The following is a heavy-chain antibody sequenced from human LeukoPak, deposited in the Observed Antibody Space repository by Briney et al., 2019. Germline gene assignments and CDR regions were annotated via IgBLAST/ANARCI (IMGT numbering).Heavy chain of an antibody. J-gene: IGHJ4*02. D-gene: IGHD3-9*01. CDR2: INPSGGST. V-gene: IGHV1-46*01. CDR3: ARESTTIQYYFDY. CDR1: GYTFTSYY. Sequence: ASVEVSCKASGYTFTSYYMHWVRQAPGQGLEWMGIINPSGGSTSYAQKFQGRVTMTRDTSTSTVYMELSSLRFEDTAVYYCARESTTIQYYFDYWGQGTLVTVSS.